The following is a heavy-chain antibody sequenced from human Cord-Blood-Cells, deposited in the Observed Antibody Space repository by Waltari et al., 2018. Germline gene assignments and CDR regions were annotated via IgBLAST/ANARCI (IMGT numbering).Heavy chain of an antibody. J-gene: IGHJ2*01. CDR2: INPNSGGT. Sequence: QVQLVQSGAEVKKPGASVKVSCKASGYTFTGYYMHWGRPAPGQGLEWMGWINPNSGGTNYAQKFQGRVTMTRDTSISTAYMELSRLRSDDTAVYYCARLISGSYWYFDLWGRGTLVTVSS. CDR1: GYTFTGYY. D-gene: IGHD3-10*01. CDR3: ARLISGSYWYFDL. V-gene: IGHV1-2*02.